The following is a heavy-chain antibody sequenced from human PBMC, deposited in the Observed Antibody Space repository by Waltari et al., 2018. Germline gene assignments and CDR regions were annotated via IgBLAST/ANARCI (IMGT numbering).Heavy chain of an antibody. CDR1: GGTFSSYA. V-gene: IGHV1-69*04. CDR2: IIPILGIA. Sequence: QVQLVQSGAEVKKPGSSVKVSCKASGGTFSSYAIRWVRQAPGPGLEWMGRIIPILGIANYAQKFQGRVTITADKSTSTAYMELSSLRSEDTAVYYCASRSGYDYDPTGYYYYGMDVWGQGTTVTVSS. J-gene: IGHJ6*02. D-gene: IGHD5-12*01. CDR3: ASRSGYDYDPTGYYYYGMDV.